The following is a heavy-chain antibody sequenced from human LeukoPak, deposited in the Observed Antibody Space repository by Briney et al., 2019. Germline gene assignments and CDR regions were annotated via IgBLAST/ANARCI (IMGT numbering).Heavy chain of an antibody. D-gene: IGHD3-22*01. CDR1: GYTFTGYY. CDR2: INPNSGGT. V-gene: IGHV1-2*02. J-gene: IGHJ6*03. Sequence: EASVKVSCKASGYTFTGYYMHWVRQAPGQGLEWMGWINPNSGGTNYAQKFQGRVTMTRDTSISTAYMELSRLRSDDTAVYYCARVSVSSGYFYYYYYMDVWGKGTTVTISS. CDR3: ARVSVSSGYFYYYYYMDV.